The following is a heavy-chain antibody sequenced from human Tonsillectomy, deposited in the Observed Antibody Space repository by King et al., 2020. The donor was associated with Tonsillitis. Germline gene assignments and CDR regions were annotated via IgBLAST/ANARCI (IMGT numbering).Heavy chain of an antibody. J-gene: IGHJ4*02. CDR1: GGSISSYY. V-gene: IGHV4-4*07. D-gene: IGHD2-15*01. CDR3: ARDREYCSGGSCYPYFDY. Sequence: VQLQESGPGLVKPSETLSLTCTVSGGSISSYYWSWIRQPAGKGLEWIGRIYTSGSTNYNPSFKSRVTMSVDTSKNQFSLKLSSVTAADTAVYYCARDREYCSGGSCYPYFDYWGQGTLVTVSS. CDR2: IYTSGST.